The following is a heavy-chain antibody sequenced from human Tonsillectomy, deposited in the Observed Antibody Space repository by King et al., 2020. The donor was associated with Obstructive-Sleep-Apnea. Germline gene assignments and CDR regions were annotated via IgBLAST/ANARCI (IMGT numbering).Heavy chain of an antibody. CDR1: GASISTYF. J-gene: IGHJ5*01. D-gene: IGHD3-3*01. Sequence: VQLQESGPGLVKPSETLSLTCTVSGASISTYFWSWIRQPPGKGLEWIGYISYSGAANYSPSLKSRVTMSVETSKNQFSLKLTSVTAADTAMYYCATYDFWSGSNRFDSWGPGTLVTVSS. V-gene: IGHV4-59*01. CDR2: ISYSGAA. CDR3: ATYDFWSGSNRFDS.